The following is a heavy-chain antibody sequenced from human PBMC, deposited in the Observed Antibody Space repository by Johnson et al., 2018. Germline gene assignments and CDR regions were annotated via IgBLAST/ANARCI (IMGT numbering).Heavy chain of an antibody. V-gene: IGHV3-23*04. Sequence: VQLVQSGGGLVQPGGSLRLSCAASGFIFSSYAMSWVRQAPGKGLEWVSSIGGIGGSSTYYSDAVKGRFTISRADSKNTLSLQMNSLRAEDTAVYYCARGGWVETYYCGQGALVTVSS. CDR1: GFIFSSYA. J-gene: IGHJ4*02. CDR2: IGGIGGSST. D-gene: IGHD4-23*01. CDR3: ARGGWVETYY.